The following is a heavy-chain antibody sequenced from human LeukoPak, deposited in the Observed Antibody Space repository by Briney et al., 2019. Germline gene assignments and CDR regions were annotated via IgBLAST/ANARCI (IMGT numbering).Heavy chain of an antibody. V-gene: IGHV3-48*01. D-gene: IGHD2-21*01. CDR3: ARVHSPGDSPFYFDY. Sequence: QTGGSLRLSCAASGFTFSSYSMNWVRQAPGKGPEWVSYIDARSGITYYADSVQGRFTISRDDARESVFLQMDGLRVDDTAVYYCARVHSPGDSPFYFDYWGQGTLVTVSS. CDR1: GFTFSSYS. J-gene: IGHJ4*02. CDR2: IDARSGIT.